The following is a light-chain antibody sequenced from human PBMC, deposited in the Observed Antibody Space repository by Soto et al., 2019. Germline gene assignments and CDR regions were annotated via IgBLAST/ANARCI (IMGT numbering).Light chain of an antibody. V-gene: IGLV1-47*02. Sequence: QSVLTQPPSASGTPGQRVTISCSGSRPSIGSNHVYWYQQLPGMAPKLLIYTNNQRPSGVPDRFSASKSGTSASLAISGLRSEDEADYYCSSYTRSSTPYVYGTGTKVTVL. CDR3: SSYTRSSTPYV. CDR1: RPSIGSNH. J-gene: IGLJ1*01. CDR2: TNN.